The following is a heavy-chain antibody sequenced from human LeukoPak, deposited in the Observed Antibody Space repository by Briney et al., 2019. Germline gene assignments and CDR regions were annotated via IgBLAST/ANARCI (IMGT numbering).Heavy chain of an antibody. J-gene: IGHJ4*02. D-gene: IGHD3-22*01. V-gene: IGHV3-7*01. Sequence: PGGSLRLSCAASGFTFSSYAMSWVRQAPGKGLEWVANIKQDGSEKYYVDSVKGQFTISRDNAKNSLYLQMNSLRAEDTAVYYCARGRRAYYYDSSGYYKFDYWGQGTLVTVSS. CDR3: ARGRRAYYYDSSGYYKFDY. CDR1: GFTFSSYA. CDR2: IKQDGSEK.